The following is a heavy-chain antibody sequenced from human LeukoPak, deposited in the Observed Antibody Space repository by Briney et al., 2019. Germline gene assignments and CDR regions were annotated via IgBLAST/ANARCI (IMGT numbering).Heavy chain of an antibody. CDR1: GYTFTSYY. D-gene: IGHD3-3*01. CDR2: INPSGGST. Sequence: GASVKVSCKASGYTFTSYYMHWVRQAPGQGLEWMGIINPSGGSTSYAQKFQGRVTMTRDMSTSTVYMELSSLRSEDTAVYYCARGSILVLEWLRLNDPYKYNWFDPWGQGTLVTVSS. CDR3: ARGSILVLEWLRLNDPYKYNWFDP. V-gene: IGHV1-46*01. J-gene: IGHJ5*02.